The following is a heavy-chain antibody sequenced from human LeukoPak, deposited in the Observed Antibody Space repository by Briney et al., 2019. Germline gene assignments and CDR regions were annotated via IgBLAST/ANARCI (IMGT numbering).Heavy chain of an antibody. V-gene: IGHV1-8*03. CDR3: ASEGLPKGFDY. CDR2: MNPNSGNT. CDR1: GGTFSSYA. D-gene: IGHD2-15*01. J-gene: IGHJ4*02. Sequence: GASVKVSCKASGGTFSSYAISWVRQATGQGLEWMGWMNPNSGNTGYAQKFQGRVTITRNTSISTAYMELSSLRSEDTAVYYCASEGLPKGFDYWGQGTLVTVSS.